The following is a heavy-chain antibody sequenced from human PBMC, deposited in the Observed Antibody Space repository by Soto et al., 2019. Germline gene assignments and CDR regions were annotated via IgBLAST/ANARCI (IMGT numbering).Heavy chain of an antibody. V-gene: IGHV4-59*01. CDR3: ARGGGSPDY. Sequence: QVQLQESGPGLVKPSETLSLTCTVSGGXXXXXXXXXXXXXPXKGLEWIGYIYYSGSTXXXXSLKSRVTIXVXTXXNXFXXXXXXXXXAXTAVYYCARGGGSPDYWGQGTLVTVSS. J-gene: IGHJ4*02. CDR1: GGXXXXXX. D-gene: IGHD1-26*01. CDR2: IYYSGST.